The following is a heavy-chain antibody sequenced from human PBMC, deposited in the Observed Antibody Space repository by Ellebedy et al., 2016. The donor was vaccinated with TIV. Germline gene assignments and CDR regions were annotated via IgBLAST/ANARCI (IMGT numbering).Heavy chain of an antibody. V-gene: IGHV3-30*18. CDR3: AKPLSSGSYPFDY. CDR1: GFTFRNYG. Sequence: GESLKISXAASGFTFRNYGMHWVRQAPGKGLEWVAVVSSDGGTTYYADSVKGRFTISRDNSKNTLFLQMSSLRPEDTAVYYCAKPLSSGSYPFDYWGQGTLVTVSS. CDR2: VSSDGGTT. D-gene: IGHD3-10*01. J-gene: IGHJ4*02.